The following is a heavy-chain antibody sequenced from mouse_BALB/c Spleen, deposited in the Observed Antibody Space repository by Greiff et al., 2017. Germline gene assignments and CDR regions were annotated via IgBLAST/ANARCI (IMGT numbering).Heavy chain of an antibody. J-gene: IGHJ1*01. CDR2: ISSGGSYT. Sequence: EVKVVESGGGLVKPGGSLKLSCAASGFTFSSYAMSWVRQTPEKRLEWVATISSGGSYTYYPDSVKGRFTISRDNAKNTLYLQMSSLRSEDTAMYYCARQIYDGYYEYFDVWGAGTTVTVSS. CDR3: ARQIYDGYYEYFDV. V-gene: IGHV5-9-3*01. CDR1: GFTFSSYA. D-gene: IGHD2-3*01.